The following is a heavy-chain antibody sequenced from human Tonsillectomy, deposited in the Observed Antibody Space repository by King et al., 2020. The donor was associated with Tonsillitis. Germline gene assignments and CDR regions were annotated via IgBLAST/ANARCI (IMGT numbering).Heavy chain of an antibody. CDR3: TTTYYYDSSGYRPFDY. D-gene: IGHD3-22*01. CDR1: GFTFSNAW. CDR2: IKSKTDGGTT. Sequence: VQLVESGGGLVKPGGSLKLSCAASGFTFSNAWMSWVRQAPGKGLEWGGRIKSKTDGGTTDYAAPVKGRFTISRDDSKNTLYLQMNSLKTEDTAVYYCTTTYYYDSSGYRPFDYWGQGTLVTVSS. V-gene: IGHV3-15*01. J-gene: IGHJ4*02.